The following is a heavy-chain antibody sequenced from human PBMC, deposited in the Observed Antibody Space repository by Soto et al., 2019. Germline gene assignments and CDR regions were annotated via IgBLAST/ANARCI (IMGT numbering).Heavy chain of an antibody. Sequence: GGSLRLSCAASGFTFSSYQMNWVRQAPGNGLEWVANIKQDGSEKYYVDSVKGRFTISRDNAKNSLYLEMNSLRAEDTAVYYCARVAPYYYGSGSYYFDYWGQGTLVTVSS. V-gene: IGHV3-7*01. CDR3: ARVAPYYYGSGSYYFDY. J-gene: IGHJ4*02. CDR1: GFTFSSYQ. D-gene: IGHD3-10*01. CDR2: IKQDGSEK.